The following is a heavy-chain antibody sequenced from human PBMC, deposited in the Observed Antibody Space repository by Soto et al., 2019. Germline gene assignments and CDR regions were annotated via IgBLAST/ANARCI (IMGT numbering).Heavy chain of an antibody. CDR1: GYTFTNYW. CDR2: IYPGNSNT. D-gene: IGHD6-13*01. J-gene: IGHJ4*02. CDR3: ASLLIAAAGLP. V-gene: IGHV5-51*01. Sequence: PGESLKISCKGSGYTFTNYWIAWVRQMPGKGLEWMGIIYPGNSNTRYSPSFQGQVTISADKSITTAYLQWTSLKASDTAMYYCASLLIAAAGLPWGRGTLVTVSS.